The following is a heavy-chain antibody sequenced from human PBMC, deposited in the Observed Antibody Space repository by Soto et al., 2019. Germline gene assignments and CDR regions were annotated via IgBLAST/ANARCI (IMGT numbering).Heavy chain of an antibody. V-gene: IGHV3-11*01. Sequence: QVQLVESGGGLVKPGGSLRLSCAASGIVFSDYMSWVRQAPGKGLEWLSYISGSGRTIYSADSVKGRFTISRDNATNSLYLQRNNVRTADTAVYYCARLPFPWGWFDPWGQGTLVTVSS. D-gene: IGHD3-16*01. CDR1: GIVFSDY. CDR3: ARLPFPWGWFDP. J-gene: IGHJ5*02. CDR2: ISGSGRTI.